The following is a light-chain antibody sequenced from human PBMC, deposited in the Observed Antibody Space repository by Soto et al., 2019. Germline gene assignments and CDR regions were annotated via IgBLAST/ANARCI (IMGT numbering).Light chain of an antibody. CDR2: AAS. J-gene: IGKJ5*01. CDR3: QQDNSFPFS. Sequence: DIQMTQSPSSVSASVGDRVTITCRASQGISSWLAWYQQKPGKAPKLLIYAASSLQSGVPSRFSGSGSATDFPLTLSILQSEDFATYSCQQDNSFPFSFGPGTRLEIK. CDR1: QGISSW. V-gene: IGKV1-12*02.